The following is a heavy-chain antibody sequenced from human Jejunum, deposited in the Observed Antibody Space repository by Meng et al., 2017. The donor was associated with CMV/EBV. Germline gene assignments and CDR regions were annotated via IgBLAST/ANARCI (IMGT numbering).Heavy chain of an antibody. D-gene: IGHD3-10*01. CDR1: GGSINNHF. CDR2: IYTRDNP. CDR3: AICPGESTGECFDY. J-gene: IGHJ4*02. Sequence: HVHLQDACPGPLKPSETLTLTCTVSGGSINNHFSSWILHSPRTGLEWIVRIYTRDNPNYNPSLKSRVTMSIVPSTTHFSPNLDYVYPRYMSLYYCAICPGESTGECFDYWGQGTLVTVSS. V-gene: IGHV4-4*07.